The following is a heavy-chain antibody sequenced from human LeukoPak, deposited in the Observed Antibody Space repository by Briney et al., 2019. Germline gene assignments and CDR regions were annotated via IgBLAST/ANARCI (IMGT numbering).Heavy chain of an antibody. J-gene: IGHJ5*02. CDR3: ARHPTGSSHPYNWFDP. Sequence: SETLSLTCTVSDGSITTSNYYWDWSRQPPGKGLEWIGTIYYTGRTYSNPSLKSRVTISGDTSKTQFSLKLISVTAADTAVYYCARHPTGSSHPYNWFDPWGPGTLVTVSS. D-gene: IGHD1-1*01. CDR1: DGSITTSNYY. CDR2: IYYTGRT. V-gene: IGHV4-39*01.